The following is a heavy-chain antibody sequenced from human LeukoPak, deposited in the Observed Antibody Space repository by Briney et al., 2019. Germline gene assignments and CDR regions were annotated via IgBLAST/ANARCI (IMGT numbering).Heavy chain of an antibody. CDR3: ARDRTGYCSGGSCPYFDY. Sequence: SETLSLTCTVSGGSISSSSYYWGWIRQPPGKGLEWIGSIYYSGSTYYNPSLKSRVTISVDTSKNQFSLKLSSVTAADTAVYYCARDRTGYCSGGSCPYFDYWGQGTLVTVSS. CDR2: IYYSGST. CDR1: GGSISSSSYY. V-gene: IGHV4-39*07. D-gene: IGHD2-15*01. J-gene: IGHJ4*02.